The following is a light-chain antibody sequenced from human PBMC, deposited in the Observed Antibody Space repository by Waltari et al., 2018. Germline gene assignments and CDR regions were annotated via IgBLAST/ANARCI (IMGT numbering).Light chain of an antibody. Sequence: EIVLTQSPATLSLSPGERATLSCRASQSISSYLAWYQQKRGQAPRLLISDASNRATGIPARFSGSGSGTDFTLTISNVEPEDFAIYYCQQRSTWPPYTFGQGTKLEIK. CDR3: QQRSTWPPYT. V-gene: IGKV3-11*01. CDR2: DAS. CDR1: QSISSY. J-gene: IGKJ2*01.